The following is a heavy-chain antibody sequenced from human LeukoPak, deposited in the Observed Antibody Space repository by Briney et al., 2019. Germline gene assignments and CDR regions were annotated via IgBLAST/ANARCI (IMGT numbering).Heavy chain of an antibody. Sequence: PGGSLRLSCAASGFTFTSYAMSWVRQAPGKGLEWVSTIGSSGGSAYYADSVKGRFTISRANSKTTLYLQMNTLRAEDTAVYYCAKRGSSGYNYFDYWGQGTLVTVSS. CDR3: AKRGSSGYNYFDY. CDR2: IGSSGGSA. J-gene: IGHJ4*02. D-gene: IGHD3-22*01. CDR1: GFTFTSYA. V-gene: IGHV3-23*01.